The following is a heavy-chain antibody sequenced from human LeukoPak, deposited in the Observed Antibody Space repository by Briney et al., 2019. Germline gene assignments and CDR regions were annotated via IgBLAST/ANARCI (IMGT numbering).Heavy chain of an antibody. D-gene: IGHD3-10*01. CDR1: GFXFSSYW. J-gene: IGHJ4*02. CDR3: GRDQGFRIDY. CDR2: INSGGSAT. V-gene: IGHV3-74*03. Sequence: GGSLRLSCAASGFXFSSYWMHWVRQAPGKGLEWVSVINSGGSATVTDSVKGRFTISRDNAKNTLYLQMNSLRAEDTAVYYCGRDQGFRIDYLGQGTLVTVSS.